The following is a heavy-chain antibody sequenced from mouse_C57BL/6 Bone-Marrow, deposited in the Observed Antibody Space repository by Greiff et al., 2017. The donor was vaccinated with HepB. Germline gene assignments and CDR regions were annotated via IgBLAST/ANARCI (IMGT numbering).Heavy chain of an antibody. CDR3: ARSGWLLLDY. J-gene: IGHJ2*01. Sequence: VQLQQPGAELVKPGASVKLSCKASGYTFTSYWIHWVKQRPGQGLEWIGMIHPNSGSTNYNEKFKSKATLTVDKSSSTAYMQLSSLTSEDSAVYYCARSGWLLLDYWGQGTTLTVSS. D-gene: IGHD2-3*01. CDR2: IHPNSGST. V-gene: IGHV1-64*01. CDR1: GYTFTSYW.